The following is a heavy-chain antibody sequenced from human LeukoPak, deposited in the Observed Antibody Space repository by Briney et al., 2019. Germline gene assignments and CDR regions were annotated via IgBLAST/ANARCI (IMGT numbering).Heavy chain of an antibody. CDR2: IYHSGST. CDR3: ARAQEYQLLYGGAFDI. D-gene: IGHD2-2*02. CDR1: GGSISSGGYY. J-gene: IGHJ3*02. Sequence: PSETLSLTCTVSGGSISSGGYYWSWIRQPPGKGLEWIGYIYHSGSTYYNPSLKSRVTISVDRSKNQFSLKLSSVTAADTAVYYCARAQEYQLLYGGAFDIWGQGTMVTVSS. V-gene: IGHV4-30-2*01.